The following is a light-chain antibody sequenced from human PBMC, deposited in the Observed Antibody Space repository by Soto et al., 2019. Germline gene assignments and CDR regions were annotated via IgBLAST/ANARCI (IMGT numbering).Light chain of an antibody. J-gene: IGKJ4*01. CDR1: QSISNF. Sequence: DILMTQSPSSLSASVGDRVTITCRASQSISNFLNWYQQKPGKAPKLLIYAASSLQSGVPSRFSGSGFGTEFTLTISSLQPGDFATYYCQQSASTPPTFGGGAKVEIK. CDR3: QQSASTPPT. CDR2: AAS. V-gene: IGKV1-39*01.